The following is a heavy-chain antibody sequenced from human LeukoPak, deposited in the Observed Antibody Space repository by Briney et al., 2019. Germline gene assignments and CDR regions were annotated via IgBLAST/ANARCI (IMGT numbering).Heavy chain of an antibody. Sequence: ASVKVSCKASGYTFTGYYVHWVRQAPGQGLELMGWINPNSGGTKYAQKFQGRVTMTRDTSISTAYMELSRLRSDDTAMYFCARGLPDWLLPQTYFDYWGQRTLVTVSS. V-gene: IGHV1-2*02. CDR2: INPNSGGT. J-gene: IGHJ4*02. CDR1: GYTFTGYY. CDR3: ARGLPDWLLPQTYFDY. D-gene: IGHD3-9*01.